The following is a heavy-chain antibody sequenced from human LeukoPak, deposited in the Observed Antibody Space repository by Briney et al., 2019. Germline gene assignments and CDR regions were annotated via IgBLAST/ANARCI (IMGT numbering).Heavy chain of an antibody. V-gene: IGHV4-59*01. Sequence: PSETLSLTCTVSVGSISSYYWSWIRQPPEKGLEWIGYIYYSWSTNYNPSLKSRVTISVDTSKNQLSLKLSSVTAADTAVYYCARERHYYDSSGYYYFDHWGQGPLVTVSS. J-gene: IGHJ4*02. CDR3: ARERHYYDSSGYYYFDH. CDR1: VGSISSYY. D-gene: IGHD3-22*01. CDR2: IYYSWST.